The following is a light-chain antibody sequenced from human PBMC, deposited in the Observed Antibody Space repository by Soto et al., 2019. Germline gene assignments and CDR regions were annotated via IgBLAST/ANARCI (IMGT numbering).Light chain of an antibody. CDR2: KAS. V-gene: IGKV1-5*03. J-gene: IGKJ1*01. Sequence: DIQMTQSPSTLSASVGDRVTITCRASQSISSWLAWYQQKPGKAPNLLIYKASNLQSGVPSRFSGSGSGTEFTLTISSLQPDDFAPYYCQQYNSYSETFGQGTKVEI. CDR1: QSISSW. CDR3: QQYNSYSET.